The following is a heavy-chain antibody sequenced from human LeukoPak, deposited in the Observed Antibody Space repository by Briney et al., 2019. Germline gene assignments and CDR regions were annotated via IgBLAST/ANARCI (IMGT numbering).Heavy chain of an antibody. D-gene: IGHD3-22*01. CDR1: GGSISSTTYY. CDR3: AREAPGSYYDSSGPTEIDY. V-gene: IGHV4-39*02. J-gene: IGHJ4*02. Sequence: SETLSLICIVSGGSISSTTYYWGWIRQPPGKGLEWIGSIYYSGSTYYNPSLRSRVTISVDTSKNQFSLKLSSVTAADTAVYYCAREAPGSYYDSSGPTEIDYWGQGTLVTVSS. CDR2: IYYSGST.